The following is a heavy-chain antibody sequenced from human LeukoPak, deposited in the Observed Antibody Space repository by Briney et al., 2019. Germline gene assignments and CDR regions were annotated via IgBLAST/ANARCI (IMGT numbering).Heavy chain of an antibody. CDR2: ISAYNGNT. CDR3: ARVDTYYYGSGSYLSDY. J-gene: IGHJ4*02. D-gene: IGHD3-10*01. CDR1: GYTFTSYG. Sequence: GASVKVSCKASGYTFTSYGISWVRQAPGQGLEWMGWISAYNGNTNYAQKLQGRVTMTTDTSTSTAYMELRSLRSDDTAVYYCARVDTYYYGSGSYLSDYWSQGTLVTVSS. V-gene: IGHV1-18*01.